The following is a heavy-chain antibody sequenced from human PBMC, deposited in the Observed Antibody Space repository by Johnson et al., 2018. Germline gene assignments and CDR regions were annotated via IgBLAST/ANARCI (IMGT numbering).Heavy chain of an antibody. Sequence: VQLVQSGGGVVQPGRSLRLSCGASGFTFSSYGMHWVRQAPGKGLAWVAFIWYDGTLENFADSGTGRFTIPRNNSKTPLFLQMNSLRPEDTAIYNCARGEYYVTGYFQHWGQGTLVTVSS. CDR2: IWYDGTLE. V-gene: IGHV3-33*01. D-gene: IGHD3-10*02. J-gene: IGHJ1*01. CDR3: ARGEYYVTGYFQH. CDR1: GFTFSSYG.